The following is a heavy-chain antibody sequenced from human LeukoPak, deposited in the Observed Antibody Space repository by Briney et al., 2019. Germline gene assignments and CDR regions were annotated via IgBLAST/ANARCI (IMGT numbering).Heavy chain of an antibody. D-gene: IGHD3-3*01. CDR2: INPSGGST. J-gene: IGHJ3*02. CDR1: GYTFTSYY. CDR3: ARSGQRITIFGVVIPDAFDI. Sequence: ASVKVSCKASGYTFTSYYMHWVRQAPGQGLEWMGIINPSGGSTSYAQKFQGRVTMTRDTSTSTVYMELSSLRSEDTAVFYCARSGQRITIFGVVIPDAFDIWGQGTMVTVSS. V-gene: IGHV1-46*01.